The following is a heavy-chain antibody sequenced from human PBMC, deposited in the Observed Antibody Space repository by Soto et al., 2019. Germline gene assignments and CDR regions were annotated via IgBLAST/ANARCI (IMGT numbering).Heavy chain of an antibody. D-gene: IGHD5-12*01. Sequence: QVQLVQSGAEVRKPGASVTVSCRSSGDSFNDYYIHWVRQAPGQGFEGMGWINPNGGVTKYAQKFQGWVSMTRDTPIRTDYMQLSRLRSEDTAVYYCARESGGATATLDYYYFYMDVWGTGTTVTVSS. V-gene: IGHV1-2*04. CDR3: ARESGGATATLDYYYFYMDV. CDR1: GDSFNDYY. CDR2: INPNGGVT. J-gene: IGHJ6*03.